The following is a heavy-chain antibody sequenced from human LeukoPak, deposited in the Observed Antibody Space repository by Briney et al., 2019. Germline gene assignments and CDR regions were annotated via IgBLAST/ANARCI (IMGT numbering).Heavy chain of an antibody. CDR2: ISGSGITT. CDR3: AKICGSCQSGICDY. J-gene: IGHJ4*02. D-gene: IGHD2-15*01. CDR1: GFTFNNYA. V-gene: IGHV3-23*01. Sequence: GGSLRLSCAASGFTFNNYAMSWVRQAPGKGLECVSIISGSGITTYDADSVKGRFTISRDNSKNTVYLQMNSLRAEDTAVYYCAKICGSCQSGICDYWGQGTLVTVSS.